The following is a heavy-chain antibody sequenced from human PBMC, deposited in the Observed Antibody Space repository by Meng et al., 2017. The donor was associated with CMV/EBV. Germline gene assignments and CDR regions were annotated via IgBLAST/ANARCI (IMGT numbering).Heavy chain of an antibody. J-gene: IGHJ6*02. D-gene: IGHD1-1*01. Sequence: SETLSLTCAVYGGSFSGYYWGWIRQPPGKGLEWIGEINHSGSTNYNPSLKSRVTISVDTSKNQFSLKLSSVTAADTAVYYCARLQLERLGYYYYGMDVWGQGTTVTVSS. V-gene: IGHV4-34*01. CDR3: ARLQLERLGYYYYGMDV. CDR1: GGSFSGYY. CDR2: INHSGST.